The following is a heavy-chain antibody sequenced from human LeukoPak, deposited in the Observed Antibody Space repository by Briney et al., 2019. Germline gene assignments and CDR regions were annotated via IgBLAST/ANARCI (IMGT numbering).Heavy chain of an antibody. D-gene: IGHD3-9*01. J-gene: IGHJ4*02. CDR2: INTNTGNP. V-gene: IGHV7-4-1*02. CDR3: ARVELRYFDWLFPGSNFDY. Sequence: GASVKVSCKASGYTFTSYAMNWVRQAPGQGLEWMGWINTNTGNPTYAQGFTGRFVFSLGTSVSTAYLQISSLKAEDTAVYYCARVELRYFDWLFPGSNFDYWGQGTLVTVSS. CDR1: GYTFTSYA.